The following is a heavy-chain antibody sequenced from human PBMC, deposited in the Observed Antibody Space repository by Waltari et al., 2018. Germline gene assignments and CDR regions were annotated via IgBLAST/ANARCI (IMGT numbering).Heavy chain of an antibody. Sequence: QVQLQESGPGLVKPSEPLSLTCPVSGGPISSPYWSWIRQPPGKGLEWIGYIYYSGSTSYNPSLKSRVTISVDTSKNQFSLKLSSVTAADTAVYYCARDRFGRADWGQGTLVTVSS. J-gene: IGHJ4*02. V-gene: IGHV4-59*11. D-gene: IGHD3-16*01. CDR2: IYYSGST. CDR1: GGPISSPY. CDR3: ARDRFGRAD.